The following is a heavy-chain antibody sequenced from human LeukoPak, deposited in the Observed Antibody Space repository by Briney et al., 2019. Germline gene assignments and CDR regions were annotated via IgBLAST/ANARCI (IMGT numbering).Heavy chain of an antibody. J-gene: IGHJ5*02. D-gene: IGHD5-18*01. V-gene: IGHV3-48*03. CDR2: ISSSGSTI. CDR1: RFTFSSYE. CDR3: AKPYSYGST. Sequence: GGSLRLSCAASRFTFSSYEMNWVRQAPGKGLEWVSYISSSGSTIYYADSVKGRFTISRDNSKNTLYLQMNSLRAEDTAVYYCAKPYSYGSTWGQGTLVTVSS.